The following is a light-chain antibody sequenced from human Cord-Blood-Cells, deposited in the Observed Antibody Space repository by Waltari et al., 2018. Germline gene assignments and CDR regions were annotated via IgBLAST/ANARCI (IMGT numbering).Light chain of an antibody. CDR1: SSDVGGFNS. J-gene: IGLJ1*01. CDR3: SSYTSSSTYV. CDR2: DVS. V-gene: IGLV2-14*01. Sequence: QSALIQPASVSGSPGQSITISCTGTSSDVGGFNSVSWYQQHPGKAPKLMIYDVSKRPSGVSNRFSGSKSGNTASLTISGLQAEDEADYYCSSYTSSSTYVFGTGTKVTVL.